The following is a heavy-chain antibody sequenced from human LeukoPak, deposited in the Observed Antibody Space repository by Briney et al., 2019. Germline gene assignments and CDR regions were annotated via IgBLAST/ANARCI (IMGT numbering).Heavy chain of an antibody. D-gene: IGHD1-26*01. CDR2: ISGSGAST. CDR1: GFTLSTNA. V-gene: IGHV3-23*01. Sequence: GGSLRLSCLTSGFTLSTNAMSWVRQAPGKGLEWISGISGSGASTYYADSVKGRFTISRDDSRNTLYLQMNSLRGDDTAVYYCAKDLGKWEALHFFDYWGQGTLVTVSS. J-gene: IGHJ4*02. CDR3: AKDLGKWEALHFFDY.